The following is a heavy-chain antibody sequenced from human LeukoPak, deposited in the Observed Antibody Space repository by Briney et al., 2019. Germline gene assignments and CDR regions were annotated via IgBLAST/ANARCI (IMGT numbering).Heavy chain of an antibody. V-gene: IGHV6-1*01. CDR1: GDSVSSYSAA. Sequence: SQTLSLTCAISGDSVSSYSAAWNWIRQPPSRGLEWLGRTYYRSKWYNDYAVSVKSRITINPDTSKNQFSLQLNSVTPEDTTIYYCARGGGVTVAGNLGYWGQGTLVTVSS. CDR2: TYYRSKWYN. J-gene: IGHJ4*02. D-gene: IGHD6-19*01. CDR3: ARGGGVTVAGNLGY.